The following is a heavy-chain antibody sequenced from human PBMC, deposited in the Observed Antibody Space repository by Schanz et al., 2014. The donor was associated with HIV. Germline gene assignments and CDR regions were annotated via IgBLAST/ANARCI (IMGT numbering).Heavy chain of an antibody. CDR2: IWYDGSSK. J-gene: IGHJ3*02. Sequence: QVQVVESGGGVVQPGRSLRLSCAASGFTFSSYGMHWVRQAPGKGLEWVAVIWYDGSSKYYADSVKGRFTISRDNAKNTLYLQMNSLRAEDTAVYYCARVHYYASGSYYTESGAFDIWGQGTMVTVSS. V-gene: IGHV3-33*01. CDR3: ARVHYYASGSYYTESGAFDI. D-gene: IGHD3-10*01. CDR1: GFTFSSYG.